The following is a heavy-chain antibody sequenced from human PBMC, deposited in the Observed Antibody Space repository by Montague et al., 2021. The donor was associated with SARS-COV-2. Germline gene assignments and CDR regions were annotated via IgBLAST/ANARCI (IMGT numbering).Heavy chain of an antibody. CDR1: GGSISSYY. J-gene: IGHJ6*02. Sequence: SETLSLTCTLSGGSISSYYWSWIRQSSGKGLEWIGHIHTSGSTDXNPSRNSRVTMSVDTSKNQFSLKLSSVTAADTAVYYCASGKYYDFWSGYYSHDYVSGMDVWGQGTTVTVSS. V-gene: IGHV4-4*07. D-gene: IGHD3-3*01. CDR3: ASGKYYDFWSGYYSHDYVSGMDV. CDR2: IHTSGST.